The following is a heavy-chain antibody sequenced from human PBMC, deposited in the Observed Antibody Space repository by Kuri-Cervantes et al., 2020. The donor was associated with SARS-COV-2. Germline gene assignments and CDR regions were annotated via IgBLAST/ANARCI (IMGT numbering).Heavy chain of an antibody. J-gene: IGHJ3*02. CDR1: GRPLSSYA. D-gene: IGHD3-3*01. CDR2: ITPILGTA. Sequence: SSKLSGRPLSSYAISWVRQAPGQGLEWMGRITPILGTANYAQKFQGRVTITADKSTSTAYMELSSLRPEDTAVYYCARDAGIFGVVTRNDAFDIWGEGTVVTVSS. V-gene: IGHV1-69*04. CDR3: ARDAGIFGVVTRNDAFDI.